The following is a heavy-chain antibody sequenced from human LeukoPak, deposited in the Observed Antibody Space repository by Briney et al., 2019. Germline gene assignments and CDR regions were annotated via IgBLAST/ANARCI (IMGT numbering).Heavy chain of an antibody. CDR1: GGSFSGYY. D-gene: IGHD2/OR15-2a*01. CDR2: INHSGST. Sequence: SETLSHTCAVYGGSFSGYYWSWIRQPPGKGLEWIGEINHSGSTNYNPSLKSRVTISVDTSKNQFSLKLSSVTAADTAVYYCARVRKRIGYFDYWGQGTLVTVSS. V-gene: IGHV4-34*01. CDR3: ARVRKRIGYFDY. J-gene: IGHJ4*02.